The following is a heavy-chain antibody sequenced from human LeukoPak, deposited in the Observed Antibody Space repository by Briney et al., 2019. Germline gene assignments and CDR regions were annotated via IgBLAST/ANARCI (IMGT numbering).Heavy chain of an antibody. CDR1: GFTFDDYA. V-gene: IGHV3-9*01. Sequence: GRSLRLSCAASGFTFDDYAMHWVRQAPGKGLEWVSGISWNSGSIGYADSVKGRFTISRDNAKTSLYLQMNSLRAEDTALYYCAKDRGRYYYDSSGPQYYFDYWGQGTLVTVSS. J-gene: IGHJ4*02. CDR2: ISWNSGSI. D-gene: IGHD3-22*01. CDR3: AKDRGRYYYDSSGPQYYFDY.